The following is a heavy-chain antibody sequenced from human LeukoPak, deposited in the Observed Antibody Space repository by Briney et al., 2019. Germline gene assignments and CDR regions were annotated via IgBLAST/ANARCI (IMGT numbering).Heavy chain of an antibody. CDR1: GYSFTSYW. Sequence: GESLKISCKGSGYSFTSYWIGWVRQMPGKGLEWMGIIYPGDSDTRYSPSFQGQVTISADKSISTAYLQGSSLKASDTAMYYCARPRDSGYYYGRWYFDLWGRGTLVTVSS. CDR2: IYPGDSDT. V-gene: IGHV5-51*01. J-gene: IGHJ2*01. D-gene: IGHD3-22*01. CDR3: ARPRDSGYYYGRWYFDL.